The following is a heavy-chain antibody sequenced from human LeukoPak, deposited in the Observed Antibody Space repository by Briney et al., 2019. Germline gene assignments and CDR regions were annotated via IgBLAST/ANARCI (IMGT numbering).Heavy chain of an antibody. J-gene: IGHJ3*02. D-gene: IGHD2-15*01. V-gene: IGHV3-21*01. Sequence: GGSLRLSCAGSGFSFSSYSMNCVRQAPGKGVEWISSISGSSSYIYYADSVKGRFTISRGNAKNSLYLQMNSLRAEDTAVYYCARDQGAYCSGGSCTAFDMWGQGTMVTVST. CDR1: GFSFSSYS. CDR2: ISGSSSYI. CDR3: ARDQGAYCSGGSCTAFDM.